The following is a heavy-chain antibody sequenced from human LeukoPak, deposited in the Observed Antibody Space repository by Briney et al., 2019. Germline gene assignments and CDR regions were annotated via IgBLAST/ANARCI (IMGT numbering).Heavy chain of an antibody. V-gene: IGHV3-7*03. Sequence: PGGSLRPSCAASGFTFSSYWMNWARQAPGKGLEWVASINHNGNVNYYVDSVKGRFTISRDNSKNTLYLQMNSLRAEDTAVYYCAKDRNSNYVESFDYWGQGTLVTVSS. CDR2: INHNGNVN. CDR1: GFTFSSYW. CDR3: AKDRNSNYVESFDY. D-gene: IGHD4-11*01. J-gene: IGHJ4*02.